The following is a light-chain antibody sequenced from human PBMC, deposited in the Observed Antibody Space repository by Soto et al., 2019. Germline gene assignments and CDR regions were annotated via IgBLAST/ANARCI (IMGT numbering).Light chain of an antibody. V-gene: IGKV1-5*03. J-gene: IGKJ1*01. CDR1: QSVDTW. CDR3: QQYNNYPRT. CDR2: RAS. Sequence: DIQMTQFPSTLSASVGDRVTITCRASQSVDTWLAWYRQKPGKAPSLLIYRASNLESGVPSRFSGSGSGTEFTLTIRSLQPDDFATYYCQQYNNYPRTFGQGTKVEVK.